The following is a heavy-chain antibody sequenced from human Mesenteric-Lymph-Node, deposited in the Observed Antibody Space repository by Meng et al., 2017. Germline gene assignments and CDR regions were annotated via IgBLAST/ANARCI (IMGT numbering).Heavy chain of an antibody. D-gene: IGHD2/OR15-2a*01. V-gene: IGHV1-69*01. CDR3: ARDRSAFSNYFDY. CDR2: IIPIFGTA. J-gene: IGHJ4*02. CDR1: GGTFSSYA. Sequence: VQVVQPGAEWKKTASSVKGSCKASGGTFSSYAISWVRQAPGQGLEWMGGIIPIFGTANYAQKFQGRVTITADESTSTAYMELSSLRSEDTAVYYCARDRSAFSNYFDYWGQGTLVTVSS.